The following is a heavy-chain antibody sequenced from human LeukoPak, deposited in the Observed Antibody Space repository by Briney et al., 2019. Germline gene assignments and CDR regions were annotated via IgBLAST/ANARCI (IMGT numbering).Heavy chain of an antibody. CDR1: GGSMSGSSYY. D-gene: IGHD3-16*01. CDR2: IYYSGST. CDR3: ARTRGSHIDY. Sequence: SETLSLTCTVSGGSMSGSSYYWGWIRQPPGKGLEWIGSIYYSGSTYYNPSLKSRVTISVDTSKNQFSLKLSSVTAADTAVYYCARTRGSHIDYWGQGTLVTVSS. J-gene: IGHJ4*02. V-gene: IGHV4-39*01.